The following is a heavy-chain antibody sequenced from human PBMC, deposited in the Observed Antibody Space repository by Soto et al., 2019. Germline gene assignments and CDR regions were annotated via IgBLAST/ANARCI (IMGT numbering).Heavy chain of an antibody. D-gene: IGHD1-26*01. CDR1: GGSISSGGYY. V-gene: IGHV4-31*03. CDR3: ESQSGSPYYFDF. J-gene: IGHJ4*02. CDR2: IYHSGRT. Sequence: QVQLQESGPGLVKHSQTLSLTCTVSGGSISSGGYYCSWIRKHPGKVLEWIGYIYHSGRTYYNPSLSSRVTISAYTSKNQFSLQLSSVTAADTAVYYCESQSGSPYYFDFWGQGTLVTVS.